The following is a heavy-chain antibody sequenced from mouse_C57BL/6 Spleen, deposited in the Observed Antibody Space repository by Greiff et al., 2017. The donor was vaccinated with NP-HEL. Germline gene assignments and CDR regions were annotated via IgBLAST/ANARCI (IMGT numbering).Heavy chain of an antibody. CDR3: ARWDGYYYAMDY. D-gene: IGHD2-3*01. V-gene: IGHV1-80*01. CDR2: IYPGDGDT. J-gene: IGHJ4*01. CDR1: GYAFSSYW. Sequence: QVQLQQSGAELVKPGASVKISCKASGYAFSSYWMNWVKQRPGKGLEWIGQIYPGDGDTNYNGKFKGKATLTADKSSSTAYMQLSSLTSEDSAVYFCARWDGYYYAMDYWGQGTSVTVSS.